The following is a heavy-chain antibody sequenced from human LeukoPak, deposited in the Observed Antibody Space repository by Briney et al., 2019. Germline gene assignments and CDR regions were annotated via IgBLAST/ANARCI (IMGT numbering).Heavy chain of an antibody. J-gene: IGHJ6*02. Sequence: ASVKVSCKASGYTFTGYYMHWVRQAPGQGLEWMGWINPNSGGTNYAQKFQGRVTMTRDTSISTAYMELSRLRSDDTAVYYCARATSWYSYGMDVWGQGTTVTVSS. CDR2: INPNSGGT. CDR1: GYTFTGYY. D-gene: IGHD2-2*01. V-gene: IGHV1-2*02. CDR3: ARATSWYSYGMDV.